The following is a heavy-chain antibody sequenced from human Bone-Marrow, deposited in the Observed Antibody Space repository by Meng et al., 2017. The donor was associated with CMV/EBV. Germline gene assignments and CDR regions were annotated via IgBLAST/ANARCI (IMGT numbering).Heavy chain of an antibody. D-gene: IGHD3-22*01. CDR3: ARHDSESSGYYHDRDAFDI. CDR2: IYYSGST. V-gene: IGHV4-59*05. CDR1: GGSISSYY. Sequence: GSLRLSCTVSGGSISSYYWSWSRQPAGKGLEWIGSIYYSGSTYYNPSLKSRVTISVDTSKNQFSLKLSSVTAADTAVYYCARHDSESSGYYHDRDAFDIWGQGTMVTVSS. J-gene: IGHJ3*02.